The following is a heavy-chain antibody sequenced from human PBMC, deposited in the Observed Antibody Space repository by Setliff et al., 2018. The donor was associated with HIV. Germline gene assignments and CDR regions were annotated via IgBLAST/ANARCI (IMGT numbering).Heavy chain of an antibody. CDR2: IKAKVVGGTT. Sequence: PGGSLRLSCAASGFSFKSAWMSWVRQAPGKGLEWIGHIKAKVVGGTTDYAAPVKGRFTISRDDSKNTLYLQLNSLKTEDTAVYYCTTDLTYYFDTSGHYYVPLPFFRYWGQGALVTVSS. CDR3: TTDLTYYFDTSGHYYVPLPFFRY. D-gene: IGHD3-22*01. V-gene: IGHV3-15*01. CDR1: GFSFKSAW. J-gene: IGHJ4*02.